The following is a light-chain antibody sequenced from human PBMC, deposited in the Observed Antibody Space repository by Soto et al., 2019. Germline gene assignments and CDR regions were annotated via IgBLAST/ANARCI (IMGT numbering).Light chain of an antibody. J-gene: IGLJ2*01. CDR3: GTWDSSLSAGV. CDR1: SSNIGNNY. CDR2: DNN. Sequence: QSVLTQPPSVSAAPGQKVTISGAGSSSNIGNNYVSWYQQLPGTAPKLLIYDNNKRPSGIPDRFSGSKSGTSATLGITGLQTGDEADYYCGTWDSSLSAGVFGGGTKLTV. V-gene: IGLV1-51*01.